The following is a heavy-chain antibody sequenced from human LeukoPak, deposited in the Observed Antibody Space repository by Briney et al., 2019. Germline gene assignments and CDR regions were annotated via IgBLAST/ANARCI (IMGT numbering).Heavy chain of an antibody. J-gene: IGHJ6*03. Sequence: GESLRLSCAASGFIFSTYTMNWVRKAPGKGLEWVSSITSGSTYISYADSLKGRFTVSRDNARNSPYLQMNSLRAEDTAVYYCARGLGGFWSGYPPSYMDVWGKGTTVTVSS. CDR3: ARGLGGFWSGYPPSYMDV. CDR1: GFIFSTYT. V-gene: IGHV3-21*01. D-gene: IGHD3-3*01. CDR2: ITSGSTYI.